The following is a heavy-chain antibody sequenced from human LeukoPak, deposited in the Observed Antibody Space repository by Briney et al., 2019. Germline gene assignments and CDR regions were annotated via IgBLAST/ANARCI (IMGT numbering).Heavy chain of an antibody. V-gene: IGHV3-48*04. CDR2: ISSSSSTI. CDR3: ARVREDYDYACDI. J-gene: IGHJ3*02. D-gene: IGHD5-12*01. CDR1: GFTFSSYN. Sequence: GGSLRLSCATSGFTFSSYNMNWVRQAPGKGLEWVSHISSSSSTIYYAEAVKGRFTISRDNAKNSLSLQMNSLRAEDTAVYYCARVREDYDYACDIWGQGTMVTVSS.